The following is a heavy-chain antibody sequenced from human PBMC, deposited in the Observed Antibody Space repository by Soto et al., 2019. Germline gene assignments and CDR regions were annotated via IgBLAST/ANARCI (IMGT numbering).Heavy chain of an antibody. CDR3: ARDKDRLQLGGNYYYFLDV. D-gene: IGHD1-1*01. CDR1: GGTFSTSA. Sequence: QVQLVQSGAEVKKPGSSVKVSCKASGGTFSTSAISWVRQAPGQGLEWVGGIMPVFPTPDYAQKFQGRVTLTPDEXTTTAYLELTSLRADDTAVYYCARDKDRLQLGGNYYYFLDVWGQGTAITVSS. CDR2: IMPVFPTP. J-gene: IGHJ6*02. V-gene: IGHV1-69*05.